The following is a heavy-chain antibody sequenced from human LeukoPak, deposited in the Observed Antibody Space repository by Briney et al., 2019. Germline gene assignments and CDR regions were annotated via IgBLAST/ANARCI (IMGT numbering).Heavy chain of an antibody. Sequence: GGSLRLSCAASGFTFSSCGMHWVRQAPGKGLEWVAVISYDGSNKYYADSVKGRFTISRDNSKNTLYLQMNSLRAEDTAVYYCARAWDTGIAAAGPDYWGQGTLVTVSS. CDR2: ISYDGSNK. CDR1: GFTFSSCG. CDR3: ARAWDTGIAAAGPDY. J-gene: IGHJ4*02. V-gene: IGHV3-30-3*01. D-gene: IGHD6-13*01.